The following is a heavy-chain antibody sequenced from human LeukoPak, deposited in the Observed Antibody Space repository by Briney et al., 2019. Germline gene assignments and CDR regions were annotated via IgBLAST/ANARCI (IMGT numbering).Heavy chain of an antibody. CDR3: ARALRSGSNYFFYGMDV. D-gene: IGHD3-10*01. Sequence: SETLSLTCTVSGYSINSGCFWGWIRQPPGKGLEYIGTIFHSGTTYYNPSLKSRVTISLDTSTNDFSLKLSSVTAADTAVYYCARALRSGSNYFFYGMDVWGKGTTVTVSS. V-gene: IGHV4-38-2*02. J-gene: IGHJ6*04. CDR2: IFHSGTT. CDR1: GYSINSGCF.